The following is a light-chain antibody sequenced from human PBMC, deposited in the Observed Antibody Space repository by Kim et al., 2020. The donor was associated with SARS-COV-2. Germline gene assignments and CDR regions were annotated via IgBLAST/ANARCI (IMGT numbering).Light chain of an antibody. Sequence: GQSITVSCTVTSSDVGRYNSVSWYQQLPGKAPKLMIYDVSERASGVSNRFSGSQSGNTASLTISGLQAEDEADYYCSSHTTSSTYVFGSGTKVTVL. CDR3: SSHTTSSTYV. CDR2: DVS. J-gene: IGLJ1*01. CDR1: SSDVGRYNS. V-gene: IGLV2-14*03.